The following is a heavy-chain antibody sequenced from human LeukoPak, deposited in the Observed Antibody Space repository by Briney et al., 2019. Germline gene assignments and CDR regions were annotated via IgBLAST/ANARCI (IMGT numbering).Heavy chain of an antibody. Sequence: GGSLRLSCAASGFTFSSYAMSWVRQAPGKGLEWVSAISGSGGSTYYADSVKGRFTISGDNSKNTLYLQMNSLRAEDAAIYYCAKLCSSVVDDAFDIWGQGTMVTVSS. CDR3: AKLCSSVVDDAFDI. CDR2: ISGSGGST. D-gene: IGHD2-2*01. J-gene: IGHJ3*02. V-gene: IGHV3-23*01. CDR1: GFTFSSYA.